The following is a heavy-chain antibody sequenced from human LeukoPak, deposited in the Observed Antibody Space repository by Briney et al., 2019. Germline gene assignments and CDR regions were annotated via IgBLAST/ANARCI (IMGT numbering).Heavy chain of an antibody. CDR1: NGSFSGYH. D-gene: IGHD2-8*01. CDR2: INPAGKT. J-gene: IGHJ5*02. CDR3: ARAAWNGGGGFDP. Sequence: SETLSLTCAVYNGSFSGYHWSWIRQSPGNGLEWIGEINPAGKTNYNPSLRSRVTISLDTSKNHFSLKLRSVTAADTAVYNCARAAWNGGGGFDPWGQGTLVTVSS. V-gene: IGHV4-34*01.